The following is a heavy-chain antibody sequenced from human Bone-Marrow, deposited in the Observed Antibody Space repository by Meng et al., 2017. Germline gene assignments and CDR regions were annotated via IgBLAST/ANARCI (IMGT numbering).Heavy chain of an antibody. CDR3: TRDSTSAYADS. J-gene: IGHJ4*02. D-gene: IGHD5-12*01. Sequence: QVQLVKSGAELRKPGASVKVSCKASGYTLSRYAINWLRQAPGQGLEWMGWISTNNGNPTYAQGFTGRFVFSLDTSVSTAYLQISTLKADDTAVYYCTRDSTSAYADSWGQGTLVTVSS. CDR1: GYTLSRYA. CDR2: ISTNNGNP. V-gene: IGHV7-4-1*02.